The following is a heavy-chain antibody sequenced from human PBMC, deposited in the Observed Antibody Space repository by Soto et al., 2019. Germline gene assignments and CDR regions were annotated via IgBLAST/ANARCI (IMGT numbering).Heavy chain of an antibody. J-gene: IGHJ4*02. CDR2: ISGSGGST. CDR1: GFTFSSYA. V-gene: IGHV3-23*01. Sequence: EVQLLESGGGLVQPGGSLRLSCAASGFTFSSYAMSWVRQAPGKGLEWVSAISGSGGSTYYADSVKGRFTISRDNFKSTLYLQMNSLRAEDTAVDYCAKSGDMVVVPAAIDYWGQGTLVTVSS. CDR3: AKSGDMVVVPAAIDY. D-gene: IGHD2-2*01.